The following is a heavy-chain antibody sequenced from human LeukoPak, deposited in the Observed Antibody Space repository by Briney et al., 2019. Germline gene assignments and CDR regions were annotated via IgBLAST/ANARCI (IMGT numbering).Heavy chain of an antibody. Sequence: GGSLRLSCGASGFTFSRYSMNWVRQAPGKGLEWVSSISDSSSYIYYADSVKGRFTISRDNAKNSLYLQMNSLRVEDTAVYYCARDSSSSSPHFYYYMDVWGKGTTVTVSS. J-gene: IGHJ6*03. CDR2: ISDSSSYI. CDR1: GFTFSRYS. D-gene: IGHD6-6*01. V-gene: IGHV3-21*06. CDR3: ARDSSSSSPHFYYYMDV.